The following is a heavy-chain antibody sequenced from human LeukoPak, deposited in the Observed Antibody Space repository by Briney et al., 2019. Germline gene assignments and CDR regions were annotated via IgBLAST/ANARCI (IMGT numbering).Heavy chain of an antibody. CDR1: GFSFSAYW. V-gene: IGHV3-74*01. J-gene: IGHJ4*02. CDR3: ARGRLTSSWYYFDY. CDR2: ISTDGSSN. Sequence: GGSLRLSCAASGFSFSAYWMHWVRQAPGQGLVWVSRISTDGSSNTYADSVKGRFTISRDNAKNTLYLQINSLRAKDTDVNYCARGRLTSSWYYFDYWGQGTLVTVSS. D-gene: IGHD6-19*01.